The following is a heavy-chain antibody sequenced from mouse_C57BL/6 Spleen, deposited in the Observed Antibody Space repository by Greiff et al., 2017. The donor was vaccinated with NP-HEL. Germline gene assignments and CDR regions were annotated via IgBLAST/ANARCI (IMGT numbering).Heavy chain of an antibody. CDR3: ERYAIYYGSSEAMDY. V-gene: IGHV1-64*01. J-gene: IGHJ4*01. CDR1: GYTFTSYW. Sequence: VQLQQPGAELVKPGASVKLSCKASGYTFTSYWMPWVKQRPGQGLEWIGMIHPNGGSTNYNEKFKSKATLTVDKSSSTAYMQLSSLTSEDSAVYNCERYAIYYGSSEAMDYWGEGTSDTVSS. D-gene: IGHD1-1*01. CDR2: IHPNGGST.